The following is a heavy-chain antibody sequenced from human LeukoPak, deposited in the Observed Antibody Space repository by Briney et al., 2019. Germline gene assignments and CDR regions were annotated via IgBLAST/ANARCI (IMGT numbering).Heavy chain of an antibody. V-gene: IGHV3-30*18. Sequence: GRSLRLSCAASGFTFSNYGMHWVRQAPGKGLEWVAVISYDGTKRYYADSVKGRFTISRDNSKNTLYLQMNSLRAEDTAVYYCAKPIMTTVTTLGLYFDFWGQGALVTVSS. CDR2: ISYDGTKR. J-gene: IGHJ4*02. CDR1: GFTFSNYG. CDR3: AKPIMTTVTTLGLYFDF. D-gene: IGHD4-17*01.